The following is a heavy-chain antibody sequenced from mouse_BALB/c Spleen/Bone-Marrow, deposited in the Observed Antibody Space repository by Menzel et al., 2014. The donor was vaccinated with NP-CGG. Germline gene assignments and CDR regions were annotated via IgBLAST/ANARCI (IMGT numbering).Heavy chain of an antibody. J-gene: IGHJ1*01. CDR3: ARVTTDWYFDV. Sequence: EXQLQQSGPELVKPGASVKISCKASGYSFTGXFXNWVXQSXXXXXXWXXXINPYNGDTFYNQKFKGKATLTVDKSSSTAHMELRSLASEDSAVYYCARVTTDWYFDVWGAGTTVTVSS. D-gene: IGHD1-1*01. CDR2: INPYNGDT. CDR1: GYSFTGXF. V-gene: IGHV1-20*02.